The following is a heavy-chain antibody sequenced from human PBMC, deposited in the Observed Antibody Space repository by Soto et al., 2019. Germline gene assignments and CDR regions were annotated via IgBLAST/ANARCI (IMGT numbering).Heavy chain of an antibody. J-gene: IGHJ4*02. CDR2: IKSDAYGGAI. V-gene: IGHV3-15*01. CDR3: TTTKGRLEPPTNDF. CDR1: GFPFGNAW. D-gene: IGHD2-8*01. Sequence: EVQLVESGGGLVKPGGPLRLSCEAPGFPFGNAWRGWVPRAQGKGLEWVGRIKSDAYGGAIDYAAPVKGRFTISRDDSKNTLFLQMNNLRAEDTAVYSCTTTKGRLEPPTNDFWGQGTPVIVSS.